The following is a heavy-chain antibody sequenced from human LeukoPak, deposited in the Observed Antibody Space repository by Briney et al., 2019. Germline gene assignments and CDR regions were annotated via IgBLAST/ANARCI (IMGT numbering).Heavy chain of an antibody. J-gene: IGHJ4*02. D-gene: IGHD3-22*01. Sequence: PGGSLRLSCAASGFTFDDYGMSWVRQPPGKGLEWVSGISWNGGRTGYADSVRGRFIISRDNAKNSLYLQMNSLRAEDTAFYYCARSTPAAVVINEFDSWGQGTLVTVSS. CDR2: ISWNGGRT. V-gene: IGHV3-20*04. CDR3: ARSTPAAVVINEFDS. CDR1: GFTFDDYG.